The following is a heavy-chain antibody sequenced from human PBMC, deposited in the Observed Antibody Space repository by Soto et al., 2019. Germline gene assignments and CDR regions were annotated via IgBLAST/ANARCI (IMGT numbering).Heavy chain of an antibody. D-gene: IGHD6-6*01. Sequence: QVQLVESGGGVVQPGRSLRLSCAASGFTFSSYAMHWVRQAPGKGLEWVAVISYDGSNKYYADSVKGRFTISRDNSKNTLYLQMNSLRAEDTAVYYCARVARTLPEYSSSFDPWGQGTLVTVSS. V-gene: IGHV3-30-3*01. J-gene: IGHJ5*02. CDR3: ARVARTLPEYSSSFDP. CDR2: ISYDGSNK. CDR1: GFTFSSYA.